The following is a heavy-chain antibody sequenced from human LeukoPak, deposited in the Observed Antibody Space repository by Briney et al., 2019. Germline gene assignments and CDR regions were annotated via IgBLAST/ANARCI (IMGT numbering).Heavy chain of an antibody. D-gene: IGHD6-13*01. V-gene: IGHV4-39*01. Sequence: SETLSLTCCVCGGFISSSTYYWRWIRQHRGEGLEWIGTMYYSGSTHYNPSLKIRVTISVDTSKNQFSLKLSSVTAADTAMYYCARVSRVAYSSSWYLDYWGQGTLVTVSS. CDR2: MYYSGST. J-gene: IGHJ4*02. CDR1: GGFISSSTYY. CDR3: ARVSRVAYSSSWYLDY.